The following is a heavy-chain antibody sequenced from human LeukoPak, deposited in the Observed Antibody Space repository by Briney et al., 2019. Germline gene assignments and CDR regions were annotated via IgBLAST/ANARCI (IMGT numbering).Heavy chain of an antibody. CDR2: IYYSGST. CDR1: GGSISGYY. D-gene: IGHD5-18*01. V-gene: IGHV4-59*08. Sequence: SETLSLTCTVSGGSISGYYWSWIRQPPGKGLEWIGYIYYSGSTNYDPSLKSRVTISVDTSKNQFSLKLSSVTAADTAVYYCARSVDTAMASYYFDYWGQGTLVTVSS. J-gene: IGHJ4*02. CDR3: ARSVDTAMASYYFDY.